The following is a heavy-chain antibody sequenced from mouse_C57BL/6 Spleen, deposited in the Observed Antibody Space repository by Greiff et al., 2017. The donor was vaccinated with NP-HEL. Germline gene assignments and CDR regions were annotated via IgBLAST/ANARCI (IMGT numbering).Heavy chain of an antibody. D-gene: IGHD1-1*01. CDR2: IDPSDSYT. V-gene: IGHV1-69*01. J-gene: IGHJ2*01. CDR1: GYTFTSYW. Sequence: VQLQQPGAELVMPGASVKLSCKASGYTFTSYWMHWVKQRPGQGLEWIGEIDPSDSYTNYNQKFKGKSTLTVDKSSSTAYMQLSSLTSEDSAVYYCARGSSPPFDYWGQGTTLTVSS. CDR3: ARGSSPPFDY.